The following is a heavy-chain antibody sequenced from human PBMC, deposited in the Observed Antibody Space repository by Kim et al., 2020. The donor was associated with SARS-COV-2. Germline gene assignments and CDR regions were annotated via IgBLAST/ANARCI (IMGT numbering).Heavy chain of an antibody. CDR3: ARELSSSDGMDV. J-gene: IGHJ6*02. V-gene: IGHV4-39*07. CDR2: IYYTGNT. Sequence: SETLSLTCTVSGDSIGSSSYYWGWIRQPPGKGLEWIGSIYYTGNTFYNPSLKRRVTLSIDTSKKQFSLSLTSVTAADTAVYYCARELSSSDGMDVWGQGTTVIVSS. D-gene: IGHD6-13*01. CDR1: GDSIGSSSYY.